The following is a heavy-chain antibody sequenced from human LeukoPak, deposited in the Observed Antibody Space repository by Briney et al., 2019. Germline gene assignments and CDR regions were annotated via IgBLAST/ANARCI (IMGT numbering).Heavy chain of an antibody. CDR2: IRYDGSNK. D-gene: IGHD3-22*01. V-gene: IGHV3-30*02. CDR1: GFTFSSYG. J-gene: IGHJ4*02. CDR3: AKDGESRSGSGYYASADY. Sequence: PGGSLRLSCAASGFTFSSYGMHWVRQAPGKGLEWVALIRYDGSNKYYADSVKGRFTISRDNSKNTLYLQMNSLRAEDTAVYCCAKDGESRSGSGYYASADYWGQGTLVTVSS.